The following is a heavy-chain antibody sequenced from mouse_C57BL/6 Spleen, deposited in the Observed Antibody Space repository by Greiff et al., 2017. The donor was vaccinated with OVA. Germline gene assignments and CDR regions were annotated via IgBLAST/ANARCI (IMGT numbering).Heavy chain of an antibody. V-gene: IGHV14-4*01. CDR2: IDPENGDT. J-gene: IGHJ3*01. D-gene: IGHD2-5*01. CDR3: TFYYSNAY. Sequence: EVQLVESGAELVRPGASVKLSCTASGFNIKDDYMHWVKQRPEQGLEWIGWIDPENGDTEYASKFQGKATITADTSSNTAYLQLSSLTSEDTAVYYCTFYYSNAYWGQGTLVTVSA. CDR1: GFNIKDDY.